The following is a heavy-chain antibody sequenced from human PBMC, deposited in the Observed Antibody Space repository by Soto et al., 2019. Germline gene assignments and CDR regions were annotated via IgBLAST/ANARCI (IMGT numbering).Heavy chain of an antibody. D-gene: IGHD1-26*01. V-gene: IGHV4-59*01. J-gene: IGHJ3*02. CDR2: IYYSGTT. Sequence: QVQLRESGPGLVKPSETLSLTCTVSSGSIGTYFWSWIRQPPGKGLEWIGYIYYSGTTNYNPSLKSRVTIFLDTSKKQFSLRLSSVTAADTAVYYCARGRGGTYDAFDIWAQGTLVTVSS. CDR1: SGSIGTYF. CDR3: ARGRGGTYDAFDI.